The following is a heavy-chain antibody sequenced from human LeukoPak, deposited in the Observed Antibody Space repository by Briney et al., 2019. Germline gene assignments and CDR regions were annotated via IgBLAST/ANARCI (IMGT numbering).Heavy chain of an antibody. J-gene: IGHJ4*02. V-gene: IGHV4-59*02. CDR2: IYSGSP. CDR3: AGAHSNSFYFDF. D-gene: IGHD4-11*01. CDR1: GDSVRPYY. Sequence: SETLSLTCTVSGDSVRPYYWSWIRQSPGKGLEWIWYIYSGSPNYNPSLKSRVTISVDASKNQCSLKLRSVTAADTAVYFCAGAHSNSFYFDFWGQGTLVSVSS.